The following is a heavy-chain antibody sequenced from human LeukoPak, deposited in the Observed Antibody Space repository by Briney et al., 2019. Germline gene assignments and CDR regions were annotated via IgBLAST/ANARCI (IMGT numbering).Heavy chain of an antibody. V-gene: IGHV3-7*03. CDR1: GFTFSRYW. CDR3: ARAKPKNMVRGLIMRRESRYYFDY. J-gene: IGHJ4*02. D-gene: IGHD3-10*01. Sequence: GGSLRLSCAAAGFTFSRYWMSWVRQATGKGLECVAKIKEDGSEKHYVDSVKGRFTISRDNAKNSLYLQMNSLRAEDTAVYYCARAKPKNMVRGLIMRRESRYYFDYWGQGTLVTVSS. CDR2: IKEDGSEK.